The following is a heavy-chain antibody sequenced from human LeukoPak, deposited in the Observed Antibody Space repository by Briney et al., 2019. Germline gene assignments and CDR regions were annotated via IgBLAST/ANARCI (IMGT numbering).Heavy chain of an antibody. CDR3: ASRRGGIVGDY. D-gene: IGHD2-15*01. CDR2: IWYDGSKK. V-gene: IGHV3-33*01. CDR1: GFTFSSYG. Sequence: VGSLRLSCAASGFTFSSYGMHWVPQAPGKGLEWVALIWYDGSKKYYADSVKGRFTISRDNSKNTVYLQMNSLRAEDTAVYYCASRRGGIVGDYWGQGTLVTVSS. J-gene: IGHJ4*02.